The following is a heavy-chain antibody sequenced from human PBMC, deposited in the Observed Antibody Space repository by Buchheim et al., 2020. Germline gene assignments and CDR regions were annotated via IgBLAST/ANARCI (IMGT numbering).Heavy chain of an antibody. CDR3: ARHVAPVVVVAATLSGFDP. J-gene: IGHJ5*02. CDR2: IDPSDSYT. D-gene: IGHD2-15*01. V-gene: IGHV5-10-1*03. Sequence: EVQLVQSGAEVKKPGESLRISCKGSGYSFTSYWISWVRQMPGKGLEWMGRIDPSDSYTNYSPSFQGHVTISADKSIRTASRQWSSLKASDTAMYYCARHVAPVVVVAATLSGFDPWGQGTL. CDR1: GYSFTSYW.